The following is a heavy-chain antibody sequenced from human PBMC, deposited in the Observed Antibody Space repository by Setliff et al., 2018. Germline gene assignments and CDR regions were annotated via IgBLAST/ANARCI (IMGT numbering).Heavy chain of an antibody. V-gene: IGHV1-3*01. CDR3: AREYGIIGAYGDAFDI. D-gene: IGHD3-16*02. Sequence: ASVKVSCKASGYTFTSYAMHWVRQAPGQRLEWMGWINAGNGNTKYSQNFQGRVTINRDTSASTVYMELSSLRSEDTAVYYCAREYGIIGAYGDAFDIWGQGTMVTVSS. CDR2: INAGNGNT. CDR1: GYTFTSYA. J-gene: IGHJ3*02.